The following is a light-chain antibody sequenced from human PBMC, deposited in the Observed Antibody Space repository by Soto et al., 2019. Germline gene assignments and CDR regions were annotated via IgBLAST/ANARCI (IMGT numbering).Light chain of an antibody. CDR1: QSVSSSY. V-gene: IGKV3-20*01. CDR3: QQKPT. J-gene: IGKJ1*01. Sequence: DIVLTQSPGTLSLSPGERATLSCRASQSVSSSYLAWYQQKPGQAPRLLIYGASSRATGIPDRFSGSGSGTDFTLTISRLEPEDFAVYYCQQKPTFGQGTKVDIK. CDR2: GAS.